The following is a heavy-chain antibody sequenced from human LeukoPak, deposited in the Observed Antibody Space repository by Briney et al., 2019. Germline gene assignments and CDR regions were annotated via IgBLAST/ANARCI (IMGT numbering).Heavy chain of an antibody. CDR2: IKSDGKIT. V-gene: IGHV3-74*01. CDR1: GFTFNNYW. D-gene: IGHD1-26*01. CDR3: ARELGIVGSRWFDY. Sequence: GGSLRLSCAASGFTFNNYWMRWVRQAPGKGLVWVSRIKSDGKITTYADSVKGRFTTSRDNAKNTFYLQMNSLRAEDTAVYYCARELGIVGSRWFDYWGQGTLVTVSS. J-gene: IGHJ4*02.